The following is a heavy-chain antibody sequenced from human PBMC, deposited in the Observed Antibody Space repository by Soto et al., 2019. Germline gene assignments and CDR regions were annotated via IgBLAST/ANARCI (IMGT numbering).Heavy chain of an antibody. D-gene: IGHD4-17*01. CDR1: GFTFSSYA. Sequence: EVQLLESGGGLVQPGGSLRLSCAASGFTFSSYAMSWVRQAPGKGLEWVSAISGSGGSTYYADSVKGRFTISRDNSKNTLYLQMNSLRAEDTAVYYCAKVPVQATTVVNPGDYWGQGTLVTVSS. J-gene: IGHJ4*02. V-gene: IGHV3-23*01. CDR3: AKVPVQATTVVNPGDY. CDR2: ISGSGGST.